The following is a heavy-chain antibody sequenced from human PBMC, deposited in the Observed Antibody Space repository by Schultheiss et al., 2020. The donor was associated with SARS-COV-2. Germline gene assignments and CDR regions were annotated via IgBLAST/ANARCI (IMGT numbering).Heavy chain of an antibody. D-gene: IGHD3-10*01. CDR2: ISYDGSNK. J-gene: IGHJ6*02. CDR1: GFTFSNAW. CDR3: ARVTRSGSYRGRFYYYYGMDV. Sequence: GESLKISCAASGFTFSNAWMNWVRQAPGKGLEWVAVISYDGSNKYYADSVKGRFTISRDNSKNTLYLQMNSLRAEDTAVYYCARVTRSGSYRGRFYYYYGMDVWGQGTTVTVSS. V-gene: IGHV3-30-3*01.